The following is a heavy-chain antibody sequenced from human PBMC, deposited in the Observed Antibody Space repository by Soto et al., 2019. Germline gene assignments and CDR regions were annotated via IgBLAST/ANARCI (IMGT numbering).Heavy chain of an antibody. CDR1: GYIFTNFY. CDR3: TRGLASGDY. J-gene: IGHJ4*02. CDR2: INPNGGST. D-gene: IGHD6-6*01. Sequence: QVQLVQPGAEVKKPGASVKFSCKASGYIFTNFYIHWVRQAPGQGLEWIGIINPNGGSTNYAQIFQGRVTMTRDTSTSTVYMDLSSLRSEETAVYYCTRGLASGDYWGQGTLITVSS. V-gene: IGHV1-46*03.